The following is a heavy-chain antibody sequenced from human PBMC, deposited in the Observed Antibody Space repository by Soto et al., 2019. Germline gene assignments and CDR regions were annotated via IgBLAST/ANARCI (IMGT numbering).Heavy chain of an antibody. Sequence: QVQVVESGGGVVQPWRSLRLSCAASGFTFSTYGMHWVRQAPGKGLEWVAVISYDGSGKYYGDSVKGRFTISRDNSKDTLYLQMNSLRTEDTAVYYCAKDYVGQWLVTWPGDWGQGTLVTVSS. J-gene: IGHJ4*02. CDR3: AKDYVGQWLVTWPGD. V-gene: IGHV3-30*18. CDR2: ISYDGSGK. D-gene: IGHD6-19*01. CDR1: GFTFSTYG.